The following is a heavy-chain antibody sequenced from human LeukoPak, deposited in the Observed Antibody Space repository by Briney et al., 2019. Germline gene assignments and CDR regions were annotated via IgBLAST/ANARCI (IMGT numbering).Heavy chain of an antibody. Sequence: GGSLRLSCAASGFTFSSYAMHWVRQAPGKGLEWVAVISYDGSNKYYADSVKGRFIISRDNSKNTLYLQMNSLRAEDTAVYYCARARGIAAAGTRTNWFDPWGQGTLVTVSS. V-gene: IGHV3-30-3*01. CDR1: GFTFSSYA. D-gene: IGHD6-13*01. CDR2: ISYDGSNK. J-gene: IGHJ5*02. CDR3: ARARGIAAAGTRTNWFDP.